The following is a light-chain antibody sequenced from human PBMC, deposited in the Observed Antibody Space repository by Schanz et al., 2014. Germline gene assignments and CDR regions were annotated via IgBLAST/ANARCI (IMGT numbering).Light chain of an antibody. CDR3: CSYAGSLNWV. V-gene: IGLV2-11*01. CDR2: EVS. J-gene: IGLJ3*02. CDR1: SSDVGAYNY. Sequence: HSALTQPASVSGSPGQSITISCTGSSSDVGAYNYVSWYQQHPGNAPKLLIFEVSKRPSGVPDRFSGSKSGNTASLTISGLQDDNEAEYYCCSYAGSLNWVFGGGTKLTVL.